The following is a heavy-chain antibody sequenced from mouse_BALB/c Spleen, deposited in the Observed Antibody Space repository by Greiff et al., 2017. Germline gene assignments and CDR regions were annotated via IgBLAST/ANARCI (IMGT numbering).Heavy chain of an antibody. J-gene: IGHJ2*01. Sequence: VQLQQSGAELVKPGASVKLSCKASGYTFTSYWMHWVKQRPGQGLEWIGEINPSNGRTNYNEKFKSKATLTVDKSSSTAYMQLSSLTSEDSAVYYCARGAENFDYWGQGTTLTVSS. CDR1: GYTFTSYW. CDR2: INPSNGRT. CDR3: ARGAENFDY. V-gene: IGHV1S81*02.